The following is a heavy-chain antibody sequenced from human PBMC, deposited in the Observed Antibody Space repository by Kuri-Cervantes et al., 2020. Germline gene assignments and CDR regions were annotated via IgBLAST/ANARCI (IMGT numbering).Heavy chain of an antibody. J-gene: IGHJ4*02. Sequence: GESLKISCEASGFTFSSSWMTWVRQASGKGLEWVGNINQDGSKRYYVDSVRGRFTISRDNAKNSVFLQMTSLRAEDTGVYYCARDIGREGSTWGQGTLVTVSS. CDR1: GFTFSSSW. CDR2: INQDGSKR. V-gene: IGHV3-7*01. D-gene: IGHD1-26*01. CDR3: ARDIGREGST.